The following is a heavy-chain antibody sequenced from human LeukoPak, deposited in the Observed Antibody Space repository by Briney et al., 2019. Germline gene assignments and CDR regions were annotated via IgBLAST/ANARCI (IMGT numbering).Heavy chain of an antibody. D-gene: IGHD3-3*01. J-gene: IGHJ5*02. CDR3: VKDGGRLQFDP. CDR1: GFTFSSYG. Sequence: GGSLRLSCAASGFTFSSYGMHWVRQAPGKGLEWVAFISYDGSKKYYPDSVRGRFTISRDISKNTLYVEMNSLRGDDTAVYYCVKDGGRLQFDPWGQGTLVTVSS. V-gene: IGHV3-30*02. CDR2: ISYDGSKK.